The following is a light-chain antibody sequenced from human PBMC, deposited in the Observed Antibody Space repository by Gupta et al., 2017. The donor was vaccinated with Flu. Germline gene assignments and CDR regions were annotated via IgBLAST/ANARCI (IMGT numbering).Light chain of an antibody. Sequence: GERVTITCRASQSISSWLAWYQQKPGKAPKLLIYKASSLESGVPSRFSGSGSGTEFTLTISSLQPDDFATYYCQQYNSYPWTFGQGTKVEIK. J-gene: IGKJ1*01. V-gene: IGKV1-5*03. CDR1: QSISSW. CDR2: KAS. CDR3: QQYNSYPWT.